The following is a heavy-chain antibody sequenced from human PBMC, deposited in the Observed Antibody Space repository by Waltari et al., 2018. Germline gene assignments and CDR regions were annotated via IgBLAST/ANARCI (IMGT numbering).Heavy chain of an antibody. CDR2: ISGSGGST. D-gene: IGHD6-19*01. CDR1: GFTFSTYA. CDR3: AKDRVAVAGEDYMDV. Sequence: EVQLVESGGGLVQPGGSLRLSCAASGFTFSTYAISWVRQAPGKGLEWVSAISGSGGSTYNADSVKGRFTISRDNSKNTLYLQMNSLRAEDTAVYYCAKDRVAVAGEDYMDVWGKGTTVTVSS. J-gene: IGHJ6*03. V-gene: IGHV3-23*04.